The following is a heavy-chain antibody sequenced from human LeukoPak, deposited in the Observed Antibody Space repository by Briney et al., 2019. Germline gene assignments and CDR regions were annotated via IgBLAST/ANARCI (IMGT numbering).Heavy chain of an antibody. J-gene: IGHJ4*02. CDR2: INPSGGST. CDR3: ARGYCSGGSCYPIDY. D-gene: IGHD2-15*01. CDR1: GYTFTGYY. V-gene: IGHV1-46*01. Sequence: GASVKVSCKASGYTFTGYYMHWVRQAPGQGLEWMGIINPSGGSTSYAQKFQGRVTMTRDMSTSTVYMELSSLRSEDTAVYYCARGYCSGGSCYPIDYWGQGTLVTVSS.